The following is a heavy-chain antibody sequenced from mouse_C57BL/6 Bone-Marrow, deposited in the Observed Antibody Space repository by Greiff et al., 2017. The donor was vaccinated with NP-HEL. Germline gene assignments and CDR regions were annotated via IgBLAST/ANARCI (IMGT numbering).Heavy chain of an antibody. CDR2: IDPEDGDT. V-gene: IGHV14-1*01. D-gene: IGHD3-2*02. J-gene: IGHJ3*01. Sequence: VQLQQSGAELVRPGASVKLSCTASGFNIKDYYMHWVKQRPEQGLEWIGRIDPEDGDTEYAPKFQGKATMTADTSSNTAYLQRSSLTSEDTAVYYCTTRGTAQATGFAYWGQGTLVTVSA. CDR1: GFNIKDYY. CDR3: TTRGTAQATGFAY.